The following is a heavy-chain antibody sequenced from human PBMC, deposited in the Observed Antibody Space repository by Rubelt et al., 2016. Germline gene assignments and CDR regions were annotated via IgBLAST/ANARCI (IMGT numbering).Heavy chain of an antibody. CDR1: GDSIISFYW. D-gene: IGHD4-23*01. CDR3: ARWSGDYSGSYYYYGVDV. V-gene: IGHV4-4*01. Sequence: GDSIISFYWWTWVRQPPGKGLEWIGEIYHSGSTNYNPSLKSRVTISLDKSKNQFSLNLTSVTAADTAVYFCARWSGDYSGSYYYYGVDVWGQGTTVTVFS. J-gene: IGHJ6*02. CDR2: IYHSGST.